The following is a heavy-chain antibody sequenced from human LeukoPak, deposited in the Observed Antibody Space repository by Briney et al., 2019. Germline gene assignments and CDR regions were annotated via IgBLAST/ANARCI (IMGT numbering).Heavy chain of an antibody. V-gene: IGHV3-7*01. CDR1: GFTFSSYW. CDR2: IKQDGSEK. J-gene: IGHJ4*02. D-gene: IGHD3-16*01. CDR3: ARDIFVGGALLYLDW. Sequence: GGSLRLSCAASGFTFSSYWMRWVRQATGKGLEWVANIKQDGSEKYYVDSVKGRFTISRDNAKNSLYLQMNSLRAEDTAVYYCARDIFVGGALLYLDWWGQGTLVTVSS.